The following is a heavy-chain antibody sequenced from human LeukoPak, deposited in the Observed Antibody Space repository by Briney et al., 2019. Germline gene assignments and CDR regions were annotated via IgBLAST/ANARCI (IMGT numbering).Heavy chain of an antibody. Sequence: TPETLSLTCTVSGGSISSGDYYWSWIRQPPGNGLEWIGYIYYSGSTYYNPSLKSRVTISVDTSKNQFSLKLSSVTAADTAVYFWARAVGLYYYYYVDVWGKGTAVTVSS. J-gene: IGHJ6*03. D-gene: IGHD2-2*01. CDR1: GGSISSGDYY. CDR2: IYYSGST. V-gene: IGHV4-30-4*08. CDR3: ARAVGLYYYYYVDV.